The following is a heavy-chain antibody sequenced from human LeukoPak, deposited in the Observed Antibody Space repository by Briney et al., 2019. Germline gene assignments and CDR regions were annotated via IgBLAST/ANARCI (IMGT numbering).Heavy chain of an antibody. CDR1: RGSISSYY. CDR3: ARHSAYATPFDY. D-gene: IGHD3-10*01. CDR2: IYTSGST. Sequence: PSETLSLACTVSRGSISSYYWSSIPQPPEKGLEWIGYIYTSGSTNYNPSLKSRVTISVDTSKNPFSLKLSSVTAADTAVYYCARHSAYATPFDYWGQGTLVTVSS. J-gene: IGHJ4*02. V-gene: IGHV4-4*09.